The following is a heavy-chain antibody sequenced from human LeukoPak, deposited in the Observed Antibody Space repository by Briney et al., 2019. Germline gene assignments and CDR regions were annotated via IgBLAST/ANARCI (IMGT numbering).Heavy chain of an antibody. Sequence: GGSLRLSCATSKFTFIKYGLTWVRQAPGKGLEWVSSISGSGYDTQYAASVQGRFTISRDNSKNTLYLQMNSLRAEDTAIYYCAKGERRVQWELDYWGQGTLVTVSS. CDR1: KFTFIKYG. J-gene: IGHJ4*02. D-gene: IGHD1-26*01. CDR3: AKGERRVQWELDY. CDR2: ISGSGYDT. V-gene: IGHV3-23*01.